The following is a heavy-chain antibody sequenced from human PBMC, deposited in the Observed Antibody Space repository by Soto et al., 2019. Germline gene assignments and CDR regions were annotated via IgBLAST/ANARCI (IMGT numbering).Heavy chain of an antibody. V-gene: IGHV4-30-4*01. Sequence: TSETLSVTCSFSGDYIHVGGYYWTWIRQRPGKGLEWMGYIYYTGKTYYNPSLESRLTMSVDRSKNQFSLRLTSVTAADTAVYFCGRDLTSNANCIDPWGQGTLVTVSS. CDR1: GDYIHVGGYY. CDR3: GRDLTSNANCIDP. CDR2: IYYTGKT. J-gene: IGHJ5*02. D-gene: IGHD2-2*01.